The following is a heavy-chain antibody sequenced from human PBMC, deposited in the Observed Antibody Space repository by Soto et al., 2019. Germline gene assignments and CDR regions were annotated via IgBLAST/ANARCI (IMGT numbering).Heavy chain of an antibody. CDR3: AKAYFVWSSEQPYYFDY. CDR1: GFTFSNYA. CDR2: ISGSGGRS. Sequence: GGSLRLSCAASGFTFSNYAMTWVRQGPGKGLEWVSGISGSGGRSYYADSVKGRFAISRDNSKSTLYLQMNSLRAEDTAVYYCAKAYFVWSSEQPYYFDYWGQGTLVTVSS. V-gene: IGHV3-23*01. D-gene: IGHD3-16*01. J-gene: IGHJ4*02.